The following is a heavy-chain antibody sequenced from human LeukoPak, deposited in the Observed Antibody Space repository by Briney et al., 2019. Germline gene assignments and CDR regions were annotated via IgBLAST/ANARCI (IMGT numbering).Heavy chain of an antibody. CDR2: IYPSGNT. CDR3: ARAVVVRGVAPFDY. Sequence: PSETLSLTCTVSGGSINSGSYSWSWIRQPAGKGLEWIGRIYPSGNTNYNPSLKSRVTISVDTSKNQFSLKLSSVTAADTAVYYCARAVVVRGVAPFDYWGQGTLVTVSS. D-gene: IGHD3-10*01. CDR1: GGSINSGSYS. J-gene: IGHJ4*02. V-gene: IGHV4-61*02.